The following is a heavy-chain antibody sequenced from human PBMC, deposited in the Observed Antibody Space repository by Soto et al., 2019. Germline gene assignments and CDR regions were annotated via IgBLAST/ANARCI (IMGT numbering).Heavy chain of an antibody. CDR3: ARDEARPLGY. CDR2: IKPDGSEK. CDR1: GFTFSSYW. D-gene: IGHD6-6*01. Sequence: GGSLRLSCAASGFTFSSYWMSWVRQAPGKGLEWVANIKPDGSEKYYVDSVRGRFTISRDNVENSLNLQMNSLRAEDAALYYCARDEARPLGYWGQGTLVTVSS. V-gene: IGHV3-7*01. J-gene: IGHJ4*02.